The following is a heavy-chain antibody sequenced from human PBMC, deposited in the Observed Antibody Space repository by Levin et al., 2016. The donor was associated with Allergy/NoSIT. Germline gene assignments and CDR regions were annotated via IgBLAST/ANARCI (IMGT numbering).Heavy chain of an antibody. CDR3: ARRGWSTSGLHYFYGMDV. CDR1: EYDFPSFW. Sequence: GESLKISCQASEYDFPSFWIVWVRQVPGKGLEWMGRIDPGDSFTKYNPSFQGHVTISVDKSLSSAFLQWDSLKASDTAIYYCARRGWSTSGLHYFYGMDVWGQGTTVTVSS. V-gene: IGHV5-10-1*01. J-gene: IGHJ6*02. CDR2: IDPGDSFT. D-gene: IGHD2/OR15-2a*01.